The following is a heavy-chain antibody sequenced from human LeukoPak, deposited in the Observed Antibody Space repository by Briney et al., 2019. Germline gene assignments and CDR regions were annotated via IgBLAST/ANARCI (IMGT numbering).Heavy chain of an antibody. CDR2: INHSGST. Sequence: SETLSLTCAVYGGSFSGYYWSWIRQPPGKGLEWIGEINHSGSTNYNPSLKSRVTISVDTSKNQFSLKLSSVTAADTAVYYCATCIAAAGTLGLDPWGQGTLVTVSS. V-gene: IGHV4-34*01. J-gene: IGHJ5*02. CDR1: GGSFSGYY. D-gene: IGHD6-13*01. CDR3: ATCIAAAGTLGLDP.